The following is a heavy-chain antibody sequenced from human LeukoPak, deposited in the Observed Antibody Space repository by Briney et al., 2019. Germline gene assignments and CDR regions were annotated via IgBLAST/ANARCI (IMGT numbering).Heavy chain of an antibody. J-gene: IGHJ4*02. Sequence: PSETLSLTCTVSGGSVSIGEYYWTWIRQQSGKGLEWIGYIYYSGSTYYNPSLKSRVTISVDTSKNQFSLRMSSVTAADTAVYFCARDHGAGPTDYWGQGTLVTVSS. D-gene: IGHD3-10*01. CDR3: ARDHGAGPTDY. V-gene: IGHV4-31*03. CDR2: IYYSGST. CDR1: GGSVSIGEYY.